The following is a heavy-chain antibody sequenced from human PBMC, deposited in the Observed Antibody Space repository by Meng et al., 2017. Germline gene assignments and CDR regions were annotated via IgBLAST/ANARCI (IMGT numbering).Heavy chain of an antibody. CDR1: GFTVSSNY. D-gene: IGHD6-13*01. J-gene: IGHJ6*02. V-gene: IGHV3-53*04. Sequence: GESLKISCAASGFTVSSNYMSWVRQAPGKGLEWVSVIYSGGSTYYADSVKGRFTISRHNSKNTLYLQMNSLRAEDTAVYCCARNLRYSSSWDLYYYYGMDVWGQGTTVTVSS. CDR3: ARNLRYSSSWDLYYYYGMDV. CDR2: IYSGGST.